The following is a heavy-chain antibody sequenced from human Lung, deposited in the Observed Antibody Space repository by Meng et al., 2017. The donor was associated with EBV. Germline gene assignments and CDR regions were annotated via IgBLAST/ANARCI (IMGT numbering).Heavy chain of an antibody. CDR1: GGSISRSDW. J-gene: IGHJ4*02. CDR2: IHHSGRT. CDR3: ARDSDSAYSLGY. V-gene: IGHV4-4*02. Sequence: QVQLQEAGHGLVKPSETLSVTCAVSGGSISRSDWWSWVRQPPGKGLEWIGEIHHSGRTNYNPSLKSRITMSLDKPKNQFSLKLSSVTAADTAVYYCARDSDSAYSLGYWGQGTLVTVSS. D-gene: IGHD2-21*01.